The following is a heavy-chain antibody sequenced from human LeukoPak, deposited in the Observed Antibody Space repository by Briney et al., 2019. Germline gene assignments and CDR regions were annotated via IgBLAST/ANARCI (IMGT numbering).Heavy chain of an antibody. J-gene: IGHJ4*02. Sequence: PSETLSLTCTVSGDSIGSSRFYWAWIRQPPGKGLEWIGSILYTGRTFYNPSLKSRVTISVDTSKNQFSLRLGSVTASDTAVYYYARRDLGATIDYWGQGTLVTVSS. CDR2: ILYTGRT. V-gene: IGHV4-39*01. CDR3: ARRDLGATIDY. CDR1: GDSIGSSRFY. D-gene: IGHD1-26*01.